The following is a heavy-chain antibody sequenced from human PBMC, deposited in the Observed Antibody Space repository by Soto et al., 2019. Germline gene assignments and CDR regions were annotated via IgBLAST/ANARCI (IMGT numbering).Heavy chain of an antibody. V-gene: IGHV1-46*01. CDR3: ARDAAVGLFDY. J-gene: IGHJ4*02. CDR2: INPDAGST. CDR1: GYTFTTYY. D-gene: IGHD1-26*01. Sequence: GASVKVSCKASGYTFTTYYMHWVRQAPGQGLEWMGIINPDAGSTSYAQKFQGRVTMTTDTSTSTAYMELRSLRSDDTAVYYCARDAAVGLFDYWGQGTLVTVSS.